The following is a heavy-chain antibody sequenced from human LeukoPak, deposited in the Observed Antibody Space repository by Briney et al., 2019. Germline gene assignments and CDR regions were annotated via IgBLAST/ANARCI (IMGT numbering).Heavy chain of an antibody. CDR2: ISWNSGSI. CDR1: GFTFSNAW. D-gene: IGHD6-19*01. Sequence: PGGSLRLSCAASGFTFSNAWMGWVRQAPGKGLEGVSGISWNSGSIGYADSVKGRFTISGDNAKNSLYLQMNSLRAEDTALYYCAKDMAWYSSGWHIFDYWGQGALVTVSS. CDR3: AKDMAWYSSGWHIFDY. J-gene: IGHJ4*02. V-gene: IGHV3-9*01.